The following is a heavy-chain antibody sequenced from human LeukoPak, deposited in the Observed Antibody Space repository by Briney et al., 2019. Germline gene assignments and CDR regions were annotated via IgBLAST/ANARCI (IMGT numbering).Heavy chain of an antibody. CDR1: GYSFTSYG. J-gene: IGHJ4*02. CDR2: ISAYNGNT. Sequence: GESLKISCKGSGYSFTSYGISWVRQAPGQGLEWMGWISAYNGNTNYAQKLQGRVTMTTDTSTSTAYMELRSLRSDDTAVYYCARVSDGSGSYYFDYWGQGTLVTVSS. D-gene: IGHD3-10*01. CDR3: ARVSDGSGSYYFDY. V-gene: IGHV1-18*01.